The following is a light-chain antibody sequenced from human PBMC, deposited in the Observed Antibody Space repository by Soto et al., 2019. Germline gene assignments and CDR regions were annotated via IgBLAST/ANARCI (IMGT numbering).Light chain of an antibody. V-gene: IGLV2-14*01. CDR2: DVT. Sequence: QSVLTQPASVSGSPGQSITISCTGTSSDVGGYMYVSWYQQHPGKAPKLMIYDVTDRPSGVSNRFSGSKSGNTASLTISGLQAEDEADYFCSSYTSRTTLVFGGGTKVTVL. CDR3: SSYTSRTTLV. CDR1: SSDVGGYMY. J-gene: IGLJ2*01.